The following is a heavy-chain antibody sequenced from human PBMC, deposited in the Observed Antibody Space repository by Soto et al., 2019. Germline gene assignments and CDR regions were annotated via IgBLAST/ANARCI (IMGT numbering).Heavy chain of an antibody. CDR2: IYYSGST. CDR3: ARDHRVYCSSTSCGGMDV. Sequence: QVQLQESGPGLVKPSQTLSLTCPVSGGSISSGGYYWSWIRQHPGKGLEWIGYIYYSGSTYYNPSVKSRVTISGHTSKNQFPLKLSSVTAADTAVYYCARDHRVYCSSTSCGGMDVRGQGTTVTVSS. CDR1: GGSISSGGYY. J-gene: IGHJ6*02. D-gene: IGHD2-2*01. V-gene: IGHV4-31*03.